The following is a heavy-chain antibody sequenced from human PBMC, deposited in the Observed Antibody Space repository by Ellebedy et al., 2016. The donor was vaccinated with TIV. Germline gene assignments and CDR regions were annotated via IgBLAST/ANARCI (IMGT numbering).Heavy chain of an antibody. CDR3: ARHAGSWFSGGSKAVVY. D-gene: IGHD6-13*01. Sequence: KVSCKGFGYSFTDYWIGWVRQVPGKGLEWLGIINPGDSDIRYSPSFQGQVTISADKSISTAYLQWSSLKASDTAMYYCARHAGSWFSGGSKAVVYWGQGTLVTVSS. CDR2: INPGDSDI. J-gene: IGHJ4*02. CDR1: GYSFTDYW. V-gene: IGHV5-51*01.